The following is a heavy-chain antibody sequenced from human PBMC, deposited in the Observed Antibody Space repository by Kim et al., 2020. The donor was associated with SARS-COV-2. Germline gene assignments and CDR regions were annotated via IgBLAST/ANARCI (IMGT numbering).Heavy chain of an antibody. CDR2: ISSSSYI. D-gene: IGHD2-8*01. CDR3: ARDHYARRILYKKGYYYGMDV. CDR1: GFTFSSYS. J-gene: IGHJ6*02. Sequence: GGSLRLSCAASGFTFSSYSMNWVRQAPGKGLEWVSSISSSSYIYYADSVKGRFTISRDNAKNSLYLQMNSLRAEDTAVYYCARDHYARRILYKKGYYYGMDVWGQGTTVTVSS. V-gene: IGHV3-21*01.